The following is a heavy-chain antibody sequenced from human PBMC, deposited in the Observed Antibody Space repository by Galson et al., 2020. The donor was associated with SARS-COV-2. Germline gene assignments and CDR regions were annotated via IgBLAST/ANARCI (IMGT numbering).Heavy chain of an antibody. V-gene: IGHV4-39*01. CDR2: IFYSGTT. CDR1: GGSITRSSYY. CDR3: ARLPRAPPGEWGSTTYYADY. Sequence: SETLSLTCTVSGGSITRSSYYWGWIRLPPGKGLEWVGSIFYSGTTYYNPSLKSRVAISVDRSKNQFSLRLTSVTAADTAVYYCARLPRAPPGEWGSTTYYADYWGQGALVTVSS. D-gene: IGHD3-22*01. J-gene: IGHJ4*02.